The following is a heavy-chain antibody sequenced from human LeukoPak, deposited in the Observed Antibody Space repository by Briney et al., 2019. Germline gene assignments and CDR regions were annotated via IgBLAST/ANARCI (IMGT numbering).Heavy chain of an antibody. CDR2: ISGSGGST. D-gene: IGHD3-10*01. V-gene: IGHV3-23*01. CDR3: AKDAPWDYYGSGSYYPLYYFDY. J-gene: IGHJ4*02. CDR1: GFTLSSYA. Sequence: PGGSLRLSCAASGFTLSSYAMSWVRQAPGKGLEWVSAISGSGGSTYYADSVKGRFTISRDNSKNTLYLQMNSLRAEDTAVYYCAKDAPWDYYGSGSYYPLYYFDYWGQGTLVTVSS.